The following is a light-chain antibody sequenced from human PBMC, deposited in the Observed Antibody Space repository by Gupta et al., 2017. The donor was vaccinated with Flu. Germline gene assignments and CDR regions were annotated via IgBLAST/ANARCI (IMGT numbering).Light chain of an antibody. CDR3: QQDNEHPLI. Sequence: DIHMTQSPSTLSASVGDRVTVTCRASASINNWLAWYHQRPGKAPRLLIYKASTLQSGVPSRFSGSGSGTDFTLTISSLQADDIGTYYCQQDNEHPLIFGGGTKVEIK. V-gene: IGKV1-5*03. J-gene: IGKJ4*01. CDR1: ASINNW. CDR2: KAS.